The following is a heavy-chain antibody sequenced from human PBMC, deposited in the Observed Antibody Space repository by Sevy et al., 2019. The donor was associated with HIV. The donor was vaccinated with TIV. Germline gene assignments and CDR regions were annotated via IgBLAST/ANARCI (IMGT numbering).Heavy chain of an antibody. Sequence: ASVKVSCKASGYTFTSYGINWVRQAPGQGLEWMGWISAYSGNTNYAQNLQGRVTMTTDTFTSTAYMELRSLTSDDTAVYYCARDQYDSSGYYYSYYVMEVWGQGTTVTVSS. V-gene: IGHV1-18*01. D-gene: IGHD3-22*01. CDR1: GYTFTSYG. CDR3: ARDQYDSSGYYYSYYVMEV. CDR2: ISAYSGNT. J-gene: IGHJ6*02.